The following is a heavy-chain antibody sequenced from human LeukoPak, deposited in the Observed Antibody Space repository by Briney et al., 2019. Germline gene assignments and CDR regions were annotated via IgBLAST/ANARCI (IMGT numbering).Heavy chain of an antibody. J-gene: IGHJ4*02. V-gene: IGHV1-69*05. D-gene: IGHD6-19*01. CDR3: ARDLKMGYSSGRYSWGTGSSNDY. Sequence: SVKVSCKASGGTFSSYAISWVRQAPGQGLEWMGGIIPIFGTANYAQKFQGRVTMTTDTSTSTAYMELRSLRSDDTAVYYCARDLKMGYSSGRYSWGTGSSNDYWGQGTLVTVSS. CDR2: IIPIFGTA. CDR1: GGTFSSYA.